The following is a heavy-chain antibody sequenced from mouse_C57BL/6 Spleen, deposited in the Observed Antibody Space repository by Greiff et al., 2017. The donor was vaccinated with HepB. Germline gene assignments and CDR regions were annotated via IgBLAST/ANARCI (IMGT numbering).Heavy chain of an antibody. V-gene: IGHV1-69*01. CDR1: GYTFTSYW. J-gene: IGHJ3*01. Sequence: VQLQQPGAELVMPGASVKLSCKASGYTFTSYWMHWVKQRPGQGLEWIGEIDPSDSYTNYNQKFKGKSTLTVDKSSSTAYMQLSSLTSEDSAVYYCARRHIGPWFAYWGQGTLVTVSA. CDR3: ARRHIGPWFAY. CDR2: IDPSDSYT.